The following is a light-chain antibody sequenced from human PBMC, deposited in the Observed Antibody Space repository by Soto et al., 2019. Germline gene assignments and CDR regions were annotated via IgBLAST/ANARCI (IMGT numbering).Light chain of an antibody. CDR3: QKYNSAPLT. Sequence: QMTQSPSSLSASVGEKIIITCRASQSVSTRLAWYQQKPGKAPKVLIYDASSWAGGVPSRFTGSGSGTEFTLTINSLQPDDFATYYCQKYNSAPLTFGGGTKVDIK. CDR1: QSVSTR. V-gene: IGKV1-5*01. J-gene: IGKJ4*01. CDR2: DAS.